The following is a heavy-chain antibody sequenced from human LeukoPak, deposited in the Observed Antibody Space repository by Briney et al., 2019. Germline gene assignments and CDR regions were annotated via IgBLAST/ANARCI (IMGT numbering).Heavy chain of an antibody. CDR3: ARGTATGGRMDY. J-gene: IGHJ4*02. CDR1: GFTFDDYA. V-gene: IGHV3-9*03. Sequence: GRSLRLSCAASGFTFDDYAMHWFRQAPGKGLEWVSGISWNSGSIGYADSVKGRFTISRDNTKNSLYLEMNSLRAEDMALYYCARGTATGGRMDYWGQGTLVTVSS. D-gene: IGHD5-24*01. CDR2: ISWNSGSI.